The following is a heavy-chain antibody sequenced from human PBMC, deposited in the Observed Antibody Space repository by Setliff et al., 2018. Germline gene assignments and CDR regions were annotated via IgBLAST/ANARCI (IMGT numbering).Heavy chain of an antibody. CDR3: ARDGIAVAAH. J-gene: IGHJ4*02. D-gene: IGHD6-19*01. CDR2: INPNSGGT. V-gene: IGHV1-2*02. Sequence: GASVKVSCKASGYTFTSYAMHWVRQAPGQRLEWMGWINPNSGGTNYAQKFQGRVTMTRDTSISTAYMELSRLRSDDTAVYYCARDGIAVAAHWGQGTLVTVSS. CDR1: GYTFTSYA.